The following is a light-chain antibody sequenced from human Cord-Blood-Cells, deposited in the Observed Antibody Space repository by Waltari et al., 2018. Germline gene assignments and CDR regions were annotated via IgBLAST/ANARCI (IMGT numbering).Light chain of an antibody. CDR1: SSDDGSYNL. Sequence: QSALTQPASVSVSPAQSLTISCTGTSSDDGSYNLLSWSQPHPGKAPKLMIYEGSKRPLGVSNRFSGFKSGNTASLTISGLQAEDEADYYCCSYAGSSTLVFGGGTKLTV. CDR2: EGS. V-gene: IGLV2-23*01. J-gene: IGLJ2*01. CDR3: CSYAGSSTLV.